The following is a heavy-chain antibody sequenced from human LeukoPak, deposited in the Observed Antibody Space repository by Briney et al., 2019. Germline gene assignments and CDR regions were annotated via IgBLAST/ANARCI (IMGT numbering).Heavy chain of an antibody. V-gene: IGHV4-59*12. CDR1: GGSISSYY. J-gene: IGHJ5*02. CDR3: ARDNVPPLLWFGESLNWFDP. CDR2: IYYSGST. Sequence: PSETLSLTCTVSGGSISSYYWSWIRQPPGKGLEWIGYIYYSGSTNYNPSLKSRVTISVDTSKNQFSLKLSSVTAADTAVYYCARDNVPPLLWFGESLNWFDPWGQGTLVTVSS. D-gene: IGHD3-10*01.